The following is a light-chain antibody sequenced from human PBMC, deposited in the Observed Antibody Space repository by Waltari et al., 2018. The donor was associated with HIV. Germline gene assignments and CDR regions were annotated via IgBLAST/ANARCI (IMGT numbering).Light chain of an antibody. Sequence: QSALTQPRSVSGSPGQSVTISCPGTSSAVGAYDYVSWYQQHPGKAPKLIIYDVSQRPSGVPDRFSGSKSGDTASLTISGLQGEDEAEYYCCSYAGAYTVILGGGTKLTVL. CDR2: DVS. V-gene: IGLV2-11*01. CDR3: CSYAGAYTVI. J-gene: IGLJ2*01. CDR1: SSAVGAYDY.